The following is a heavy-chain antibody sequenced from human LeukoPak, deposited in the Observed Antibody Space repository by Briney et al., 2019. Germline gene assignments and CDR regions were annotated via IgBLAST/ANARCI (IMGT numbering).Heavy chain of an antibody. D-gene: IGHD6-19*01. CDR2: ISGGGVST. Sequence: GGSLRLSCAASGFTFSSYGMSWVRQAPGKGLEWVSGISGGGVSTFYADSVKGRFTISRDDAENSLYLQMNSLRAEDTAVYYCARDFQNIAVEFWGQGTLVTVSS. V-gene: IGHV3-23*01. J-gene: IGHJ4*02. CDR3: ARDFQNIAVEF. CDR1: GFTFSSYG.